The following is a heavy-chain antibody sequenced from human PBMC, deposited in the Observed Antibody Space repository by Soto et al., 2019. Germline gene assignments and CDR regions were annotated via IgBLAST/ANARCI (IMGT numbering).Heavy chain of an antibody. V-gene: IGHV1-3*01. J-gene: IGHJ4*02. D-gene: IGHD6-19*01. CDR1: GYTFTSYA. CDR3: ARWEQWLVPIDY. CDR2: INAGNGNT. Sequence: ASVKVSCKASGYTFTSYAMHWVRQAPGQRLEWMGWINAGNGNTKYSQKFQGRVTITRDTSASTAYMELSSLRSEDTAVYYCARWEQWLVPIDYWCQVTLVTVSS.